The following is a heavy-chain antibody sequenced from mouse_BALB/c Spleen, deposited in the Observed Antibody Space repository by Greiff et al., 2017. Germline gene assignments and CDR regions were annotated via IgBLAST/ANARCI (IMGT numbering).Heavy chain of an antibody. V-gene: IGHV5-6-2*01. CDR2: INSNCGST. J-gene: IGHJ2*01. D-gene: IGHD2-4*01. Sequence: DVQLVESGGGLVKLGGSLKLSCAASGFTFSSYYMSWVRQTPEKRLELVAAINSNCGSTYYPDTVKGRFTISRDNAKNTLYLQMSSLKSEDTALYYCARQGLRRGFDYWGQGTTLTVSS. CDR1: GFTFSSYY. CDR3: ARQGLRRGFDY.